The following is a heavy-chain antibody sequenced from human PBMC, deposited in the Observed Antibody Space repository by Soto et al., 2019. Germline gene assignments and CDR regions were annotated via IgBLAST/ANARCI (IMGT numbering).Heavy chain of an antibody. J-gene: IGHJ6*02. V-gene: IGHV4-59*01. CDR2: IYYTGNT. Sequence: PSETLSLTCSISEGSISTYYWTWIRQSPGKGLEWIGYIYYTGNTKYNPSLQSRVTMSVDLAKNQFSLNLRSVTAADTAVYYCARDPSTVTTYYYYGMDVWGQGTTVTVSS. CDR1: EGSISTYY. CDR3: ARDPSTVTTYYYYGMDV. D-gene: IGHD4-17*01.